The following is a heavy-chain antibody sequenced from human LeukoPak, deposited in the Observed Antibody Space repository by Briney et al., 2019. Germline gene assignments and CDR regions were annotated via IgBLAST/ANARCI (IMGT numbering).Heavy chain of an antibody. D-gene: IGHD3-22*01. CDR3: ARRPYDSSMGAFDI. CDR1: GGSISSGGYY. J-gene: IGHJ3*02. Sequence: SQTLSLTCTVSGGSISSGGYYCSWLQQPPGKGLEWFGYIYYSGSTYYNPSLKSRVSISVETYKNQYSLTLRSRTAADTAVYYCARRPYDSSMGAFDIWGQGTMVTVSS. CDR2: IYYSGST. V-gene: IGHV4-31*03.